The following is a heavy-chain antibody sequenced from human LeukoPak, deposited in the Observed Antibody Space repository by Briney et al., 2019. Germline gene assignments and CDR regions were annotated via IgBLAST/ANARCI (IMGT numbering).Heavy chain of an antibody. J-gene: IGHJ3*02. D-gene: IGHD5-18*01. V-gene: IGHV3-20*04. CDR3: AGVDAAMPDAFDI. CDR1: GLTFDDYG. Sequence: GGSLRLSCAASGLTFDDYGMSWVRQAPGQGLEWVSVINWNGGSTGYADSVKGRFTISRDNAKNSLYLQMNSLRADDTAVYYCAGVDAAMPDAFDIWGQGTTVTVSS. CDR2: INWNGGST.